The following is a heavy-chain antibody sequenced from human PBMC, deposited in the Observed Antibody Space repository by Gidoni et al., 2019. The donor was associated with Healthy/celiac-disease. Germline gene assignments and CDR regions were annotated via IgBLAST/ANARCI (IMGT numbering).Heavy chain of an antibody. CDR3: ARHSASGSYFGDDAFDI. Sequence: QLQLQESGPGLVKPSETLSLTCTVSGGSISSSSYYWGWIRQPPGKGLEWIGSIYYSGSTYYNPSLKSRVTISVDTSKNQFSLKLSSVTAADTAVYYCARHSASGSYFGDDAFDIWGQGTMVTVSS. D-gene: IGHD1-26*01. CDR2: IYYSGST. V-gene: IGHV4-39*01. CDR1: GGSISSSSYY. J-gene: IGHJ3*02.